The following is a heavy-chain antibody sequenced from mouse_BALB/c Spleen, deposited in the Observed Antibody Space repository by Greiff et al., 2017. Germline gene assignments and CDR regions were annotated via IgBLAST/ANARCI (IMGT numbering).Heavy chain of an antibody. J-gene: IGHJ4*01. D-gene: IGHD1-1*01. V-gene: IGHV14-3*02. CDR3: ASITTVDAMDY. Sequence: VQLKESGAELVKPGASVKLSCTASGFNIKDTYMHWVKQRPEQGLEWIGRIDPANGNTKYDPKFQGKATITADTSSNTAYLQLSSLTSEDTAVYYCASITTVDAMDYWGQGTSVTVSS. CDR1: GFNIKDTY. CDR2: IDPANGNT.